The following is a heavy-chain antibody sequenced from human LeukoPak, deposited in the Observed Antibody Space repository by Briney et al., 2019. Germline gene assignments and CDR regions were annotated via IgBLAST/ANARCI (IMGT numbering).Heavy chain of an antibody. CDR3: ARVGHYDSSGYYYAYYFDY. CDR2: IYYSGST. D-gene: IGHD3-22*01. CDR1: GGSISSGGYY. V-gene: IGHV4-61*08. J-gene: IGHJ4*02. Sequence: SETLSLTCTVSGGSISSGGYYWSWIRQQPGKGLEWIGYIYYSGSTNYNPSLKSRVTISVDTSKNQFSLKLSSVTAADTAVYYCARVGHYDSSGYYYAYYFDYWGQGTLVTVSS.